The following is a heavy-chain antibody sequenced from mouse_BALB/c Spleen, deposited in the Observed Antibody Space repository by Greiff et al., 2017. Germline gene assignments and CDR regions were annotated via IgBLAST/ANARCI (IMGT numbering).Heavy chain of an antibody. CDR1: GFSLTSYG. CDR3: ARNFGNYGNYAMDY. D-gene: IGHD2-1*01. J-gene: IGHJ4*01. Sequence: QVQLKESGPGLVQPSQSLSITCTVSGFSLTSYGVHWVRQSPGKGLEWLGVIWSGGSTDYNAAFISRLSISKDNSKSQVFFKMNSLQANDTAIYYCARNFGNYGNYAMDYGGQGTSVTVSS. CDR2: IWSGGST. V-gene: IGHV2-2*02.